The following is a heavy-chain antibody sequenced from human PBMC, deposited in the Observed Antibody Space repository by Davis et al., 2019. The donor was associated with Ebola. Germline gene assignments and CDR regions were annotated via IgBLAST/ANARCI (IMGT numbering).Heavy chain of an antibody. Sequence: GGSLRLSCAASGFTFSSYWMIWVRHAPGKGLEWVANINQDGSDQYYMDSVKGRFTISRDNAKSSLFLQINSLRAEDTAVYYCLTEPSHTRGRFLDSDTFNIWGHGTMVTVSS. CDR2: INQDGSDQ. CDR1: GFTFSSYW. D-gene: IGHD3-3*01. CDR3: LTEPSHTRGRFLDSDTFNI. J-gene: IGHJ3*02. V-gene: IGHV3-7*01.